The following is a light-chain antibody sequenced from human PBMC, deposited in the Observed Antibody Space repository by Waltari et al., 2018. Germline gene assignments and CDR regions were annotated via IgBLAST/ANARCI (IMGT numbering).Light chain of an antibody. CDR2: DLT. J-gene: IGLJ2*01. V-gene: IGLV2-14*03. CDR1: SDDIGAHIS. Sequence: QSALTQPASVSGSPGQSITISCTGPSDDIGAHISVTWYHQRPGKVPKLIIYDLTERPSGVSNRFAGSKAGSTASLTVSGLQAEDEGLFYCSAYTSRGTLKFGGGTRVTVL. CDR3: SAYTSRGTLK.